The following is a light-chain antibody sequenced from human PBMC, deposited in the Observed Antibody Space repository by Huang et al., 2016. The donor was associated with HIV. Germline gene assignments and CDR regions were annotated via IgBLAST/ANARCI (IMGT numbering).Light chain of an antibody. CDR2: WES. CDR3: QQYYNTPLT. J-gene: IGKJ2*01. V-gene: IGKV4-1*01. CDR1: QSLLYSSNNKNY. Sequence: DIVMTQSPDSLAVSLGERATINCKSSQSLLYSSNNKNYLAGYQQKPGQPPKLLIYWESTRESGVPDRFTGSGSGTVFTLTISSLQAEDVAVYYCQQYYNTPLTFGQGTKLEIK.